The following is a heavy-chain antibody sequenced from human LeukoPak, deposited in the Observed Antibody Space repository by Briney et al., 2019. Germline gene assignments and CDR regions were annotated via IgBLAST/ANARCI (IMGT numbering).Heavy chain of an antibody. J-gene: IGHJ4*02. V-gene: IGHV3-23*01. CDR2: ISGSGDNI. CDR1: GFTFSNYA. Sequence: GGSLRLPCEASGFTFSNYAMNWVRQAPGKGLEWVSVISGSGDNIIYADSLKGRFTISRDNSKSILYLQMNSLRAEDTAVYYCEKGWFGTVGDYWGQGTLVTVSS. CDR3: EKGWFGTVGDY. D-gene: IGHD3-10*01.